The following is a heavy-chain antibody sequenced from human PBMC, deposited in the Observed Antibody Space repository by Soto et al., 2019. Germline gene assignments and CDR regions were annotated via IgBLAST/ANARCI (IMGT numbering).Heavy chain of an antibody. V-gene: IGHV3-53*01. Sequence: GGSLRLSCAASGFTVSSNYMSLVRQAPGKGLEWVSFIYRGGSTYYADSVKGRFTISRDKSKNTLYLQMNSLRAEDTAVYYCARTMDSYSNYPKPKGHINYWYFDLWGRGTLVTVSS. D-gene: IGHD4-4*01. CDR3: ARTMDSYSNYPKPKGHINYWYFDL. CDR1: GFTVSSNY. CDR2: IYRGGST. J-gene: IGHJ2*01.